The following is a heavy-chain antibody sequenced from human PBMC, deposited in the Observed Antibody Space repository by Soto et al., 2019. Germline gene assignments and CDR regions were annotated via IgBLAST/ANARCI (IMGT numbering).Heavy chain of an antibody. D-gene: IGHD5-12*01. J-gene: IGHJ4*02. V-gene: IGHV3-23*01. CDR1: GFTFSYYS. Sequence: EVQLLESGGGLVQPGGSLRLSCAASGFTFSYYSMAWVRQTPEKGLEWVSGMSVGDAKTVYIDSVRGRFTVSRDSVKNTVELQMNSLRAEDTAVYYCGRWDGYADLWGQGTLVTVSS. CDR3: GRWDGYADL. CDR2: MSVGDAKT.